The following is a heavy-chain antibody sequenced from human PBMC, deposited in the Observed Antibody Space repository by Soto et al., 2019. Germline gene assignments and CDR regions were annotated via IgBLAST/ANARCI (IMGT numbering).Heavy chain of an antibody. D-gene: IGHD3-16*01. CDR1: GFSLRTTGVG. J-gene: IGHJ4*02. CDR2: IYWTDDK. CDR3: AHTWGLPFDY. V-gene: IGHV2-5*01. Sequence: QLTLKESGPTLVEPTQTLTLTCTYSGFSLRTTGVGVGWIRQPPGKALEWLGIIYWTDDKRYSPSLKNRFTLTSDISKSQVVLTMTNMDPVDTATYYCAHTWGLPFDYWGQGTLVIVSS.